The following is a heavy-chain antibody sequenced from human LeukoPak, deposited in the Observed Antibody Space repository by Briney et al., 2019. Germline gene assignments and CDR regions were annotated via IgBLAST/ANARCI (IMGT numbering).Heavy chain of an antibody. CDR2: ISSGSSFI. Sequence: GGSLRLSCAASGFTFSSYTINWARQAPGKGLEWVSSISSGSSFIYYADSVKGRFTISRGNSKNSLSLQLSSLRAEDTAVYYCAVSLTTGGIFDYWGQGTLVTVSS. CDR1: GFTFSSYT. J-gene: IGHJ4*02. D-gene: IGHD1/OR15-1a*01. V-gene: IGHV3-21*01. CDR3: AVSLTTGGIFDY.